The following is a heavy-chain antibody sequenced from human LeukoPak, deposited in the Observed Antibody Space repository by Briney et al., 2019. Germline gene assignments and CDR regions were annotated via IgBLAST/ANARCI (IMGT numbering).Heavy chain of an antibody. CDR3: AKPAKTDYADF. CDR1: GFSVSGYW. V-gene: IGHV3-7*03. D-gene: IGHD1-14*01. Sequence: GGSLRLSCAVSGFSVSGYWMSWVRQAPGKGLEWVANIKQDGSERYYVDSVKGRFTISRDNAKNSLYLQMNSLRAEDTALYYCAKPAKTDYADFWGQGTLVTVSS. J-gene: IGHJ4*02. CDR2: IKQDGSER.